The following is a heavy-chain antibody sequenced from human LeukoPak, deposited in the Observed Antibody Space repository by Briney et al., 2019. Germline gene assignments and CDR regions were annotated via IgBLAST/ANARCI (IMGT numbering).Heavy chain of an antibody. J-gene: IGHJ4*02. CDR3: TREGCGATSCYTNDY. CDR2: ITSTYAT. CDR1: GFTFSSYG. Sequence: GGSLRLSCAASGFTFSSYGMHWVRQAPSKGLEWVGRITSTYATAYAASVKGRFTFSRDDSKSTTYLQMNSLETEDTAVYYCTREGCGATSCYTNDYWGQGTLVTVSS. D-gene: IGHD2-2*02. V-gene: IGHV3-73*01.